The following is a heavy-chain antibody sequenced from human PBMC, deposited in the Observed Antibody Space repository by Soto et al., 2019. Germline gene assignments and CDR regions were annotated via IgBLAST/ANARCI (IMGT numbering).Heavy chain of an antibody. CDR3: AKDLNQPLPIGYYYYGMDV. J-gene: IGHJ6*02. CDR1: GFTFSSYG. CDR2: ISYDGSNK. V-gene: IGHV3-30*18. Sequence: PGGSLRLSCAASGFTFSSYGMHWVRQAPGKGLEWVAVISYDGSNKYYADSVKGRFTISRDNSKNTLYLQMNSLRAEDTAVYYCAKDLNQPLPIGYYYYGMDVWGQGTTVTVSS. D-gene: IGHD2-2*01.